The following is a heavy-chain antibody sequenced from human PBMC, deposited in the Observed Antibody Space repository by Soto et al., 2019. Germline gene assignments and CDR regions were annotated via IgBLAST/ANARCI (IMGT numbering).Heavy chain of an antibody. CDR3: AKDLRGYCTNGVCYDNGMDV. CDR2: ISYDGSNK. V-gene: IGHV3-30*18. D-gene: IGHD2-8*01. Sequence: QVQLVESGGGVVQPGRSLRLSCAASGFTFSSYGMHWVRQAPGKGLEWVAVISYDGSNKYYADSVKGRFTISRDNSKNTLYLQMNSLRAEDTAVYYCAKDLRGYCTNGVCYDNGMDVW. J-gene: IGHJ6*01. CDR1: GFTFSSYG.